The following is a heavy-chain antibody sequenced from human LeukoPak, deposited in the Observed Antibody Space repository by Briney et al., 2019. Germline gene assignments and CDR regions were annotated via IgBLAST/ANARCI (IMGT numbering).Heavy chain of an antibody. CDR1: GGSLSGSY. Sequence: SETLSLTCAVYGGSLSGSYWSWIRQPPGKGLEWIGEINHVGSTPYNPSLKSRVTISVDTSKNHFSLKLSSVTAADTAVFYCARGVPSYAYDGSGYYHSSAGYKPWGQGTLVTVSS. J-gene: IGHJ3*01. CDR3: ARGVPSYAYDGSGYYHSSAGYKP. CDR2: INHVGST. V-gene: IGHV4-34*01. D-gene: IGHD3-22*01.